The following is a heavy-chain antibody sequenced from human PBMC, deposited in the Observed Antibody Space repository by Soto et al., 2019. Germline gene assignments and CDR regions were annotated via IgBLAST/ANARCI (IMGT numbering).Heavy chain of an antibody. J-gene: IGHJ5*02. Sequence: EVQLLESGGGLVQPGGSLRLSCAASGFTFSSYAMSWVRQAPGKGLEWVSAISGSGGSTYYADSVKGRFTISRDNSKNTLYLQINRLRAEDTAVYYCAKDQAMVRGVNGFDPWGQGTLVTVSS. CDR2: ISGSGGST. D-gene: IGHD3-10*01. V-gene: IGHV3-23*01. CDR3: AKDQAMVRGVNGFDP. CDR1: GFTFSSYA.